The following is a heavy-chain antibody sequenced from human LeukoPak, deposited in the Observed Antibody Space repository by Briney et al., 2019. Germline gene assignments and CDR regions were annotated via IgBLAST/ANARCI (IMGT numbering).Heavy chain of an antibody. J-gene: IGHJ6*03. CDR2: ISGSGGST. Sequence: GGSLRLSCAASGFTFSSYNMNWVRQAPGKGLEWVSAISGSGGSTYYADSVKGRFTISRDNSKNTLYLQMNSLRAEDTAVYYCAKDQAVFPYYYYYYMDVWGKGTTVTISS. D-gene: IGHD2-21*01. CDR3: AKDQAVFPYYYYYYMDV. CDR1: GFTFSSYN. V-gene: IGHV3-23*01.